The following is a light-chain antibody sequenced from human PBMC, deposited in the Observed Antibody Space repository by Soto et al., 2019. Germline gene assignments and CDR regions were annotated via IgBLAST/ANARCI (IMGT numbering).Light chain of an antibody. CDR1: SNDIGGYNY. Sequence: QSVLTQPASMSGSPGQSVTISCAGTSNDIGGYNYVSWYQHHPGTAPKLIIYDVSSRPSGVSHRFSGSKSGNTASLTISGLQAEEEADYYCSSFSVASPLFGNGTKVTV. V-gene: IGLV2-14*01. CDR2: DVS. J-gene: IGLJ1*01. CDR3: SSFSVASPL.